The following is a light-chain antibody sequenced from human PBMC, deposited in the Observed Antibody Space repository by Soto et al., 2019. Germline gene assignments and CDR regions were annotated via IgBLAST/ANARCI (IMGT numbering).Light chain of an antibody. CDR2: GAS. V-gene: IGKV3-20*01. CDR1: QSVTTR. J-gene: IGKJ3*01. CDR3: QKYNSAPFT. Sequence: EIVLTQSPDTLSLSPGGRATLSCRASQSVTTRLAWYQQKPGQPPRLLISGASVRASGVPVRISGSGSGTDFTLTISRLEPEDFATYYCQKYNSAPFTFGPGTKVDIK.